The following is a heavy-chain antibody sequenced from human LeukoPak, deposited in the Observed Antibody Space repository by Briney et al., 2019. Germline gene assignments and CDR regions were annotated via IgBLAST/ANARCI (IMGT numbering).Heavy chain of an antibody. CDR3: AKGLYRSGWYYFDY. Sequence: GVSLRLSCAASGFIFSSYAMSWVRQAPGKGLEWVSSISGGGDSTYYADSVKGRFTISRDNSKNTLYLQMNSLRAEDTAIYYCAKGLYRSGWYYFDYWGQGTLVTVSS. D-gene: IGHD6-19*01. CDR2: ISGGGDST. CDR1: GFIFSSYA. J-gene: IGHJ4*02. V-gene: IGHV3-23*01.